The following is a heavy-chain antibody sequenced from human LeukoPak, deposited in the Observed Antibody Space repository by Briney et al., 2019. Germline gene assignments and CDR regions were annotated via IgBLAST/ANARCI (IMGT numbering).Heavy chain of an antibody. D-gene: IGHD3-22*01. V-gene: IGHV1-2*02. CDR3: ARKQGYYSSGYHWFDP. CDR1: GYTFTGYY. CDR2: INPNSGGT. Sequence: ASVKVSCKASGYTFTGYYMHLVRQAPGQGLEWMGWINPNSGGTDYAQKFQGRVTMTRDTSINTAYMELSRLRSDDTAVYYCARKQGYYSSGYHWFDPWGQGTLVTVSS. J-gene: IGHJ5*02.